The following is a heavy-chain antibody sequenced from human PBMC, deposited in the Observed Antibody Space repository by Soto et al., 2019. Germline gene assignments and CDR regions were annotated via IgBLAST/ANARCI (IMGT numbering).Heavy chain of an antibody. CDR1: EFTFNTYA. Sequence: QAQLVESGGGVVQPGRSLRLSCAASEFTFNTYAMHWVRQAPGKGLEWVAVIAYDGNDKYYADSVKGRFTISRDNSKNALYLQMNTLRPEDTAIYYCARDVGNYVPYYYGMDVWGQGTTVTVS. CDR3: ARDVGNYVPYYYGMDV. D-gene: IGHD1-7*01. V-gene: IGHV3-30*03. J-gene: IGHJ6*02. CDR2: IAYDGNDK.